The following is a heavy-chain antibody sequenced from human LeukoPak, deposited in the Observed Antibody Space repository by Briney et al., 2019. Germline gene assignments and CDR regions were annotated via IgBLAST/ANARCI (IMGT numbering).Heavy chain of an antibody. D-gene: IGHD3-3*01. CDR1: GFTFSSYG. V-gene: IGHV3-66*01. CDR2: IYSGGST. CDR3: ARAVSSGYYNLYFDY. J-gene: IGHJ4*02. Sequence: GGSLRLSCAASGFTFSSYGMRWVRQAPGKGLEWVSVIYSGGSTYYADSVKGRITISRDNAKNSLYLQMNSLRAEDTAVYYCARAVSSGYYNLYFDYWGQGALVTVSS.